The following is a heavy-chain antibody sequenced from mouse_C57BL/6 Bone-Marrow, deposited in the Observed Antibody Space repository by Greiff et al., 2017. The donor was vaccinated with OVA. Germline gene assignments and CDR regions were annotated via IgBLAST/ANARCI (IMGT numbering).Heavy chain of an antibody. CDR3: ASEYYFDY. CDR2: IDPSDSET. Sequence: QVQLQQPGAELVRPGSSVKLSCKASGYTFTSYWMHWVKQRPIQGLEWIGNIDPSDSETNYNQKFKDKATLTVDKSSSTAYMQLSSLTSEDSAVYYCASEYYFDYWGQGTTLTVSS. CDR1: GYTFTSYW. J-gene: IGHJ2*01. V-gene: IGHV1-52*01.